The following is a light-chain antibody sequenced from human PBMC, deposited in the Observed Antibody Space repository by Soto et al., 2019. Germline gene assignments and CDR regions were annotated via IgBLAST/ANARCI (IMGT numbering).Light chain of an antibody. CDR2: KAS. CDR3: QQYNNYWT. V-gene: IGKV1-5*03. Sequence: DIQMTQSPSTLSASVGDRVSITCRASQSLSSRLAWYQQKPGKAPKLLIYKASTLESGVPSRFSGSGSGTEFTLTISSLQPDDFATYYCQQYNNYWTFGQGTKVESK. J-gene: IGKJ1*01. CDR1: QSLSSR.